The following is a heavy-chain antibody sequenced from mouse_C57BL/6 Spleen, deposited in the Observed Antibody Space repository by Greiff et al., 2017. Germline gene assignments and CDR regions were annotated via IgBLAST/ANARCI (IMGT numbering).Heavy chain of an antibody. CDR1: GYTFTSYG. CDR3: AGSSCYPYYFDD. J-gene: IGHJ2*01. D-gene: IGHD3-2*02. CDR2: IYPRSGNH. Sequence: VQLQQSGAELARPGASVKLSCKASGYTFTSYGISWVKQRTGQGLEWIGEIYPRSGNHYYNEKFKGKATLTADKSSRTAYMELRSLTSEDSAVYFCAGSSCYPYYFDDWGQGTTRTVSS. V-gene: IGHV1-81*01.